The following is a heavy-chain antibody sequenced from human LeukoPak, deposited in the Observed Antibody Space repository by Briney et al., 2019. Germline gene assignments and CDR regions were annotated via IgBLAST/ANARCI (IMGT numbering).Heavy chain of an antibody. V-gene: IGHV3-23*01. CDR1: GFTFSSYG. Sequence: GGSLRLSCAASGFTFSSYGMSWVRQAPGKGLEWVSAISGSGDRTYCADSVKGRFTISGDNAKNSLCLQMNSLRAEDTAVYYCAELGITMIGGVWGKGTTVTISS. J-gene: IGHJ6*04. D-gene: IGHD3-10*02. CDR3: AELGITMIGGV. CDR2: ISGSGDRT.